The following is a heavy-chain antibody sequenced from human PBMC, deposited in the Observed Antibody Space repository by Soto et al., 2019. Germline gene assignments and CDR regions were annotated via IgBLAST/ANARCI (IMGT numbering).Heavy chain of an antibody. D-gene: IGHD6-19*01. J-gene: IGHJ6*02. V-gene: IGHV1-2*04. CDR3: ARGPPVVLGAVATYYYYYGMDV. CDR1: GYTFTGYY. CDR2: INPNSGGT. Sequence: ASVKVSCKASGYTFTGYYMHWVRQAPGQGLEWMGWINPNSGGTNYAQKFQGWVTMTRDTSISTAYMELSRLRSDDTAVYYCARGPPVVLGAVATYYYYYGMDVWGQGTTVTVSS.